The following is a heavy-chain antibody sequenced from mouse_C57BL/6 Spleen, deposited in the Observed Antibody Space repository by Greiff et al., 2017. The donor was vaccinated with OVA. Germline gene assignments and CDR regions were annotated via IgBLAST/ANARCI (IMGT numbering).Heavy chain of an antibody. CDR3: ARQDGRYAMDY. D-gene: IGHD2-3*01. CDR1: GFTFSSYT. J-gene: IGHJ4*01. CDR2: ISGGGGNT. Sequence: EVKLMESGGGLVKPGGSLKLSCAASGFTFSSYTMSWVRQTPEKRLEWVATISGGGGNTYYPDSVKGRFTISRDNAKNTLYLQMSSLRSEDTALYYCARQDGRYAMDYWGQGTSVTVSS. V-gene: IGHV5-9*01.